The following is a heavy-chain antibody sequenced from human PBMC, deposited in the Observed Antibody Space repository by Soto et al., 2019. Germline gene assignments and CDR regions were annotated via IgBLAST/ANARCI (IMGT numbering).Heavy chain of an antibody. D-gene: IGHD2-21*02. J-gene: IGHJ4*02. CDR1: GFTVSDNY. CDR2: IYSSGST. V-gene: IGHV3-66*01. Sequence: GGSLRLSCAAFGFTVSDNYMSWVRQAPGKRLEWVSVIYSSGSTYYPDSVKGRFTISRDNSNNILYLKMNSLRVEDTSVYYCAKDLHIVVVTALDYWGQGTLVTVSS. CDR3: AKDLHIVVVTALDY.